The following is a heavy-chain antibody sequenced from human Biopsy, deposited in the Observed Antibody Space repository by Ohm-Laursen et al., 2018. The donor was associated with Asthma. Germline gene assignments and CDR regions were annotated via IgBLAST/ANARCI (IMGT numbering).Heavy chain of an antibody. Sequence: SSLRLSCAASGFTFSSYGMHWVRQAPGKGLEWVAVISYDGSNKYYADSVKGRFTISRDNSKNTLYLQMNSLRAEDTAAYYCARESSVAGSSDFDYWGQGTPVTVSS. CDR3: ARESSVAGSSDFDY. J-gene: IGHJ4*02. D-gene: IGHD6-19*01. V-gene: IGHV3-30*03. CDR1: GFTFSSYG. CDR2: ISYDGSNK.